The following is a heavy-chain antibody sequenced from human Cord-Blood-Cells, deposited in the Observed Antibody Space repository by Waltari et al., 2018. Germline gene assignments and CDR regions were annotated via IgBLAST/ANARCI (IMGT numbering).Heavy chain of an antibody. Sequence: QVQLQESGPGLVKPSETLSLTCTVSGGSISSYYWSWIRQPPGKGLEWIGYIYYSGSTNYNPSRKSRVTISVDTSKNQFSLKLSSVTAADTAVYYCAGWFRELFDYWGQGTLVTVSS. D-gene: IGHD3-10*01. V-gene: IGHV4-59*08. CDR1: GGSISSYY. CDR3: AGWFRELFDY. CDR2: IYYSGST. J-gene: IGHJ4*02.